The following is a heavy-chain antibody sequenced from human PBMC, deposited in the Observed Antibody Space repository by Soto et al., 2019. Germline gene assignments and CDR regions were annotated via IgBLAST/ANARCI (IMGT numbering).Heavy chain of an antibody. D-gene: IGHD2-2*01. CDR3: ARDLVVPAAMPHYYYYYYMDV. Sequence: EVQLVESGGGLVQPGGSLRISCAASGFTVSSNYMSWVRQAPGKGLEWVSVIYSGGSTYYADSVKGRFTISRDNSKNTLYLQMNSLRAEDTAVYYCARDLVVPAAMPHYYYYYYMDVWGKGTTVTVSS. J-gene: IGHJ6*03. V-gene: IGHV3-66*01. CDR1: GFTVSSNY. CDR2: IYSGGST.